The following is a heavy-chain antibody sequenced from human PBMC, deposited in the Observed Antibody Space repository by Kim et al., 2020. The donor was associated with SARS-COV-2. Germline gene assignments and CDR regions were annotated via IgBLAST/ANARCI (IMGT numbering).Heavy chain of an antibody. V-gene: IGHV3-13*05. J-gene: IGHJ6*04. CDR2: IGSAGDP. CDR3: TRGGYYSGSGRSLYYYYYGMGV. D-gene: IGHD3-10*01. CDR1: GFTFSSYD. Sequence: GGSLRLSCAASGFTFSSYDMHWVRQVTGKGLEWVSTIGSAGDPYSAGSVKGRFSLSRENAKSSLYLQMNSLRAGDTAVYYCTRGGYYSGSGRSLYYYYYGMGVWGKGTTVSVST.